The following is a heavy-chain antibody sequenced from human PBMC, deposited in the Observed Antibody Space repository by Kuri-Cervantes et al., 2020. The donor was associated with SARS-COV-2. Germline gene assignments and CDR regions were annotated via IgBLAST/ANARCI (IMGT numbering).Heavy chain of an antibody. Sequence: GESLKISCAASGFTFSSYSMNWVRQAPGKGLEWVSSISSSSSYIYYADSVKGRFTISRDNAKNSLNLQMNSLRAEDTAVYYCARDRGEDIVVVVAASAYDYWGQGTLVTVSS. J-gene: IGHJ4*02. CDR1: GFTFSSYS. V-gene: IGHV3-21*01. CDR2: ISSSSSYI. D-gene: IGHD2-15*01. CDR3: ARDRGEDIVVVVAASAYDY.